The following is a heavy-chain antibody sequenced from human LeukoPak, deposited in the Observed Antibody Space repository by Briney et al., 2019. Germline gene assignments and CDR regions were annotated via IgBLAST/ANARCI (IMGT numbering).Heavy chain of an antibody. V-gene: IGHV3-23*01. CDR2: TSSSDPGT. D-gene: IGHD2-15*01. J-gene: IGHJ4*02. Sequence: GGSLRLSCVASGFTLSTYSMHWVRQGPGKGLEWVAATSSSDPGTYHADSVRGRFTISRDNSKNTLYLQMNRLRVEDAAVYYCARAPVTSCRGAFCYPFDYWGQGTLVTVSS. CDR1: GFTLSTYS. CDR3: ARAPVTSCRGAFCYPFDY.